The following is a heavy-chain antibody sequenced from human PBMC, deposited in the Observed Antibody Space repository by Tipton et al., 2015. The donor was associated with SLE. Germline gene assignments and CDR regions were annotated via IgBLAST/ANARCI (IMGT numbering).Heavy chain of an antibody. CDR1: GGSITYYY. Sequence: TLSLTCTVSGGSITYYYWSWIRQPPGKGLEWIGYIYYSGSTNYNPSLKSRVTISVDTSKNQFSLKLSSVTAADTAVYYCARVAGDYYYYDMDVWGQGTTATVSS. V-gene: IGHV4-59*01. J-gene: IGHJ6*02. D-gene: IGHD3-10*01. CDR3: ARVAGDYYYYDMDV. CDR2: IYYSGST.